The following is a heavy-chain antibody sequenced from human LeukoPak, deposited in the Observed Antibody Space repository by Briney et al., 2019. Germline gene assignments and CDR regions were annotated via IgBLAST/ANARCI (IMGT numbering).Heavy chain of an antibody. CDR2: ITSNGGST. CDR1: GIAFSSYD. V-gene: IGHV3-64*01. J-gene: IGHJ4*02. CDR3: ARSQGGYCDY. Sequence: GGSLRLSCEASGIAFSSYDMYWFRQAPGKGLEYVSAITSNGGSTFYANSVEGRFTISRDNSKNTLFLQMGSLRAEDMAVYYCARSQGGYCDYWGQGTLVTVSS.